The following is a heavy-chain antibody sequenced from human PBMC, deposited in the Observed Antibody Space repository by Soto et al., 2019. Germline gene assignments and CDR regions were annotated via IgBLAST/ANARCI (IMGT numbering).Heavy chain of an antibody. V-gene: IGHV4-59*01. J-gene: IGHJ4*02. CDR1: GGSIRSYY. CDR3: ARSVAVPGAHIDY. CDR2: IFYSGST. D-gene: IGHD6-19*01. Sequence: SETLSLTCTVSGGSIRSYYWTWIRQPPGKGLEWLGYIFYSGSTFYNPSLKSRVTISVDTSKNEFSLRLSSVTAADTAVYFCARSVAVPGAHIDYWGQGTQVTVSS.